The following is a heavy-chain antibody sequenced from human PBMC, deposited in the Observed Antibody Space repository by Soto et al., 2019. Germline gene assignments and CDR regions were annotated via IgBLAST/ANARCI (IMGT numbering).Heavy chain of an antibody. CDR2: IYHSGST. J-gene: IGHJ4*02. CDR1: GGSISSGGYS. CDR3: ARANYDFWSGYYFDY. D-gene: IGHD3-3*01. V-gene: IGHV4-30-2*01. Sequence: QLQLQESGSGLVKPSQTLSLTCAVSGGSISSGGYSWSWIRQPPGKGLEWIEYIYHSGSTYYNPSLKSRVTISVDRCKNQCSLKLGSVTAADTAVYYCARANYDFWSGYYFDYWGQGTLVTVSS.